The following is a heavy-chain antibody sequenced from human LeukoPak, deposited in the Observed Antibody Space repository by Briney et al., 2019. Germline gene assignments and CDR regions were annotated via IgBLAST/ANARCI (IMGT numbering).Heavy chain of an antibody. Sequence: GGSLRLSCVASGLNFDDSAMHWVRQAPGKGLEWVSLISADGGSTFSADSVKGRFSISRDNSKNSLYLQMNSLRREDTAMYYCAKESGKFDYWGQGTLVAVSS. CDR3: AKESGKFDY. J-gene: IGHJ4*02. CDR2: ISADGGST. V-gene: IGHV3-43*02. CDR1: GLNFDDSA.